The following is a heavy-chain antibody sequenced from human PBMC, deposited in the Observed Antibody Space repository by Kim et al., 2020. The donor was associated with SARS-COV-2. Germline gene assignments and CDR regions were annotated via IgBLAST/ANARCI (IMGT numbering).Heavy chain of an antibody. D-gene: IGHD6-19*01. V-gene: IGHV3-23*01. CDR2: ISGNSGST. J-gene: IGHJ2*01. CDR3: AKVGHGGSVTVSWYFDL. CDR1: GFTFRSYG. Sequence: GGSLRLSCAAAGFTFRSYGMTWVRQAPGKGLEWVSVISGNSGSTHYADSVKGRFTISRDNAKNKLYLRMNNPRADDTAVYYCAKVGHGGSVTVSWYFDLWGRGTLVTVSS.